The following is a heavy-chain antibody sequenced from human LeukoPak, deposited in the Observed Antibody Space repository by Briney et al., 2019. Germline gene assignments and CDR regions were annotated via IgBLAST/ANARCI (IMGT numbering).Heavy chain of an antibody. D-gene: IGHD6-19*01. Sequence: SETQSLTCAVYGGSFSGYYWTWIRQSPGKGLEWIGEINHSGSTNYNPSLKSRVTLSVDTSKNQFSLKLTPVTAADTAVYYCARPRGAEAVDSWGQGTLVTVPS. CDR1: GGSFSGYY. J-gene: IGHJ4*02. CDR3: ARPRGAEAVDS. V-gene: IGHV4-34*01. CDR2: INHSGST.